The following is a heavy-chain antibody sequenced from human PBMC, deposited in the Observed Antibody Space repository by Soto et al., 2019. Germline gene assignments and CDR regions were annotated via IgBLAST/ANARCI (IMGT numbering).Heavy chain of an antibody. CDR1: GGTFSSYA. CDR2: IIPIFGTA. V-gene: IGHV1-69*01. J-gene: IGHJ6*02. Sequence: VKVSCKASGGTFSSYAISWVRQAPGQGLEWMGGIIPIFGTANYAQKFQGRVTITADESTSTAYMELSSLRSEDTAVYYCARQHYYYYGMDVWGQGTTVTVSS. CDR3: ARQHYYYYGMDV.